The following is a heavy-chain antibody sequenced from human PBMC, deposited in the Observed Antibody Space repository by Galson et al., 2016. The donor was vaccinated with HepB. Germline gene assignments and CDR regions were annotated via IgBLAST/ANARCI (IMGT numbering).Heavy chain of an antibody. Sequence: SLRLSCAASGFSFNNYATHWVRQAPGKGREWVALMSYDGSNIKYADSVKGRFTISRDNSKNTLYLQMNSLRGEDTAMYYCARGNGPGSYLIDYWGQGTLVTVSS. V-gene: IGHV3-30-3*01. CDR3: ARGNGPGSYLIDY. CDR1: GFSFNNYA. J-gene: IGHJ4*02. D-gene: IGHD3-10*01. CDR2: MSYDGSNI.